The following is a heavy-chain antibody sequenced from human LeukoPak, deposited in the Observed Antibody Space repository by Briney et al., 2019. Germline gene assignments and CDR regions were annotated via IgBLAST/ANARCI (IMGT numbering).Heavy chain of an antibody. Sequence: GGSPRLSCAASGFTFSSYSMNWVRQAPGKGLEWVSSISSSSSYIYYADSVKGRFTISRDNAKNSLYLQMNSLRAEDTAVYYCARDAYCSSTSCYLDVWGKGTTVTVSS. V-gene: IGHV3-21*01. CDR3: ARDAYCSSTSCYLDV. CDR1: GFTFSSYS. J-gene: IGHJ6*03. CDR2: ISSSSSYI. D-gene: IGHD2-2*01.